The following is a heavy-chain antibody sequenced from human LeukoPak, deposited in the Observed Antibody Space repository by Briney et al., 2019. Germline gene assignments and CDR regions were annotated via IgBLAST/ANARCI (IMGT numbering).Heavy chain of an antibody. D-gene: IGHD3-10*01. Sequence: GVSLKISFKGSGYSFTSYWIGWVRPMPGKGLEWMGIIYPGDSDTRYSPSFQGQVTISADKSISTAYLQWSSLKASDTAMYYCARLSRYGSGSVDYWGQGTLVTVSS. CDR3: ARLSRYGSGSVDY. V-gene: IGHV5-51*01. CDR2: IYPGDSDT. J-gene: IGHJ4*02. CDR1: GYSFTSYW.